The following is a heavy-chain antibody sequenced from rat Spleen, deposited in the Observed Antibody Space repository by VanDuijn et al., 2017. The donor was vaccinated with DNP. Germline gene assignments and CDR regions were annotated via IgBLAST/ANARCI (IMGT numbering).Heavy chain of an antibody. Sequence: EVQLVESGGGLVQPGRSLKLSCAASGFTFGDYNMAWVRQAPKKGLEWVATIVHDGSRTYYRDSVKGRFTVSRDNTKSTLYLQMDSLRSEDTATYYCARLPILDYYSSSYAMDAWGQGTSVTVSS. J-gene: IGHJ4*01. CDR3: ARLPILDYYSSSYAMDA. D-gene: IGHD1-2*01. CDR2: IVHDGSRT. V-gene: IGHV5-7*01. CDR1: GFTFGDYN.